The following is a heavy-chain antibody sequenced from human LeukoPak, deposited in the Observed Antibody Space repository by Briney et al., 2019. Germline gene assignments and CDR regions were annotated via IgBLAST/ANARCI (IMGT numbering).Heavy chain of an antibody. CDR1: GFTFSCCG. V-gene: IGHV3-33*01. CDR3: ARDLGVVTEPLYYFDY. CDR2: IWYDGSNK. J-gene: IGHJ4*02. Sequence: GGSLRLSCAACGFTFSCCGIHWVRQAPCKGLEWVAVIWYDGSNKYSADSVKGRFTISRDNSKNTLYLQMNSLRAEDTAVYYCARDLGVVTEPLYYFDYWGQGTLVTVSS. D-gene: IGHD3-3*01.